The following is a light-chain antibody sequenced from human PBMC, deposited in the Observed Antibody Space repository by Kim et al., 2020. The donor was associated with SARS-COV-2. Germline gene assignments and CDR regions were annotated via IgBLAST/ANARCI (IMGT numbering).Light chain of an antibody. CDR1: TSDVGDYNY. Sequence: QSALAQPASVSGSPGQSITISCTGTTSDVGDYNYVSWYQQHPGKAPKLMIYDVSNRPSGVSNRFSGSKSGNTASLTISGLQAEDEAYYYCTSYTYTITSTPPWVFGGGTQLTVL. J-gene: IGLJ3*02. CDR2: DVS. CDR3: TSYTYTITSTPPWV. V-gene: IGLV2-14*03.